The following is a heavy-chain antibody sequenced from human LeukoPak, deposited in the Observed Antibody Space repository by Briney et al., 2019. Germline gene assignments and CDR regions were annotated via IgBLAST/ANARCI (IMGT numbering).Heavy chain of an antibody. J-gene: IGHJ6*03. V-gene: IGHV3-7*01. CDR1: GFTFSSYW. CDR3: AREVRCSSTSCYNAVYYYYYYMDV. Sequence: GGSLRLSCAASGFTFSSYWMSWVRQAPGKGLEWVANIKQDGSEKYYVDSVKGRFTISRDNAKNSLYLQMNSLRAEDTAVYYCAREVRCSSTSCYNAVYYYYYYMDVWGKGTTVTVSS. D-gene: IGHD2-2*01. CDR2: IKQDGSEK.